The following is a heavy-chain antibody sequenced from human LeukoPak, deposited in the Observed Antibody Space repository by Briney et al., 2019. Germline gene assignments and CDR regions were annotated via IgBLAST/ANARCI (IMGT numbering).Heavy chain of an antibody. CDR2: IYSGGST. CDR1: GFTFTSYA. CDR3: ACSSGFVKIDY. D-gene: IGHD6-19*01. J-gene: IGHJ4*02. V-gene: IGHV3-66*02. Sequence: GGSLRLSCAASGFTFTSYAMSWVRQAPGKGLEWVSVIYSGGSTYYADSVKGRFTISRDNSKNTLYLQMNSLRAEDTAVYYCACSSGFVKIDYWGQGTLVTVSS.